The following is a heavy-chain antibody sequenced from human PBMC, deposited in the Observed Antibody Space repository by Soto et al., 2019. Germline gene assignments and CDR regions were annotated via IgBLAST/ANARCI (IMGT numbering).Heavy chain of an antibody. D-gene: IGHD1-26*01. CDR2: IYWDDDV. Sequence: QITLKESGPSLIKPTQTLTLTCTFSGFSLSTSGVGVGWIRQPPGKALEWLALIYWDDDVRYSPSLNSRLTFTKDTSKNQVLLTMTNMDPVDTATYYCARSRYSNAWYHKATFDFWGQGTLVSVSS. J-gene: IGHJ4*02. CDR1: GFSLSTSGVG. V-gene: IGHV2-5*02. CDR3: ARSRYSNAWYHKATFDF.